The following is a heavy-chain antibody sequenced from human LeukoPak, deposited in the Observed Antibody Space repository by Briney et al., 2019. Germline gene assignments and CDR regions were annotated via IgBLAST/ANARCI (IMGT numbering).Heavy chain of an antibody. D-gene: IGHD1-26*01. CDR3: ARQGGWQPADY. Sequence: PGGSLSLSCAASGFTFSSYSMNWVRQAPGKGLEWVSSISSSSSYIYYADSVKGRFTISRDNAKNSLYLQMNSLRAEDTAVYYCARQGGWQPADYWGQGTLVTVSS. J-gene: IGHJ4*02. V-gene: IGHV3-21*01. CDR1: GFTFSSYS. CDR2: ISSSSSYI.